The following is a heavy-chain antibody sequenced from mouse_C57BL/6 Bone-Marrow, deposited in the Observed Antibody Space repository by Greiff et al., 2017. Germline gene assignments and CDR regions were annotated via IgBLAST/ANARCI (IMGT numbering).Heavy chain of an antibody. V-gene: IGHV5-16*01. CDR1: GFTFSDYY. J-gene: IGHJ4*01. CDR2: INYDGSST. Sequence: DVKLVESEGGLVQPGSSMKLSCTASGFTFSDYYMAWVRQVPEKGLEWVANINYDGSSTYYLDSLKSRFIISRDNAKNILYLQMSSLKSEDTATYYCASDRVPYSMHYWGPGTSVPVSS. CDR3: ASDRVPYSMHY.